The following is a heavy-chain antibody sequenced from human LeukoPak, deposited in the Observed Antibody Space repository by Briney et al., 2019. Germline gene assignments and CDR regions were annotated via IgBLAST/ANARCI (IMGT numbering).Heavy chain of an antibody. CDR3: ARVGSSSDYYYGMDV. Sequence: GRSLRLSCAASGFTFSSYGMHWVRQAPGKGLEWVAVIWYDGSNKYYADSVKGRFTISRDNSKNTLYLQMSSLRAEDTAVYYCARVGSSSDYYYGMDVWGQGTTVTVSS. V-gene: IGHV3-33*01. D-gene: IGHD6-6*01. J-gene: IGHJ6*02. CDR1: GFTFSSYG. CDR2: IWYDGSNK.